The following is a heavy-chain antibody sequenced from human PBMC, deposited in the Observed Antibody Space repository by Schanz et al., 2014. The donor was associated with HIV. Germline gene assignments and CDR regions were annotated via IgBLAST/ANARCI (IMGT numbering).Heavy chain of an antibody. V-gene: IGHV3-74*02. CDR3: ARRDYGDYYYYYGMDV. CDR2: INNDGSST. J-gene: IGHJ6*02. D-gene: IGHD4-17*01. CDR1: GFTFSSYW. Sequence: VQLVESGGGVVQPGRSLRLSCAASGFTFSSYWMHWVRQVPGKGLVWVSRINNDGSSTSYADSVKGRFTISRDNAKNTLYLQMNSLRAEDTAVYYCARRDYGDYYYYYGMDVWGQGTTVTVS.